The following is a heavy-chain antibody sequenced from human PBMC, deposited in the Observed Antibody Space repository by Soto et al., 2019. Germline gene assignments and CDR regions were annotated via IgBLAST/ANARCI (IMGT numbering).Heavy chain of an antibody. V-gene: IGHV3-48*03. CDR2: ISSSGSTI. D-gene: IGHD3-22*01. CDR1: GFTFSSYE. CDR3: ARDSGYYYYYNYYGMDV. Sequence: EVQLVESGGGLVQPGGSLRLSCAASGFTFSSYEMNWVRQAPGKGLEWVSYISSSGSTIYYADSVKGRFTISRDNAKNSLYLQMNSLRAEDTAVYYCARDSGYYYYYNYYGMDVWGQGTTVTVSS. J-gene: IGHJ6*02.